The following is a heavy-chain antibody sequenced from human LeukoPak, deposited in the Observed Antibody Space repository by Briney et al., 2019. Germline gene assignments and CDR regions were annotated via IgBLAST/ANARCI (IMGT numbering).Heavy chain of an antibody. V-gene: IGHV4-39*01. CDR3: ARGYCSSPRCSSIGYFDL. J-gene: IGHJ2*01. CDR2: IYYRGST. D-gene: IGHD2-2*01. CDR1: GGSISSSSYY. Sequence: SETLSLTCTVSGGSISSSSYYWGWIRQPPGKGLEWIGSIYYRGSTYYNPSLKSRVTISVDTSKNQFSLKLSSVTAADTSVYCCARGYCSSPRCSSIGYFDLWGRGTLVTVSS.